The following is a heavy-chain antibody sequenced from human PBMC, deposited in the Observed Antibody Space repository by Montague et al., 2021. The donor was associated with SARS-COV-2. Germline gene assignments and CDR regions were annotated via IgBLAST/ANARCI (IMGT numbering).Heavy chain of an antibody. CDR3: ARDVRDSSSWYPLGYYYYGMDV. Sequence: SLRLSCAASGFTFSSYAMHWVRQAPGKGLEWVAVISYDGSNKYYADSVKGRFTISRDNSKNTLYLQMNSLRAEDTAVYYCARDVRDSSSWYPLGYYYYGMDVWGQGTPVTVSS. CDR1: GFTFSSYA. V-gene: IGHV3-30*04. CDR2: ISYDGSNK. J-gene: IGHJ6*02. D-gene: IGHD6-13*01.